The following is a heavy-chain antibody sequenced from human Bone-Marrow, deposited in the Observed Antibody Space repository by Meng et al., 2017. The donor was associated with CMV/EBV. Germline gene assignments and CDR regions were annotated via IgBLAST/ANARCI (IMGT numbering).Heavy chain of an antibody. CDR2: IFSNDEK. CDR3: ARMEYGSGSYYISSDAFDI. Sequence: SGPTLVKPTETLTLTCTVSGFSLSNARMGVSWIRQPPGKALEWLAHIFSNDEKSYSTSLKSRLTISKDTSKSQVVLTMTNMDPVDTATYYCARMEYGSGSYYISSDAFDIWGQGTRVTVSS. D-gene: IGHD3-10*01. V-gene: IGHV2-26*01. CDR1: GFSLSNARMG. J-gene: IGHJ3*02.